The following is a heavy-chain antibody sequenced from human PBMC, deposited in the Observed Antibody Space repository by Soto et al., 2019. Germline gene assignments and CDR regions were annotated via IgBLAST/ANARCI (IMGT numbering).Heavy chain of an antibody. CDR2: ISSSSSTI. CDR3: ARVKVVTATDF. CDR1: GFTFSSCS. V-gene: IGHV3-48*02. Sequence: GGSLRLSCGSSGFTFSSCSMNWVRQAPGKGLEWVSYISSSSSTIYYADSVKGRFTISRDNAKNSLYLQMHSLRDGDTAVYYCARVKVVTATDFWGQGTPVPVYS. D-gene: IGHD2-21*02. J-gene: IGHJ4*02.